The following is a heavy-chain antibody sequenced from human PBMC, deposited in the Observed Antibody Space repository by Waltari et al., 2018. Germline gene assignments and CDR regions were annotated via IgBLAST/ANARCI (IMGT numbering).Heavy chain of an antibody. D-gene: IGHD3-10*01. J-gene: IGHJ5*02. CDR2: INHSGST. CDR1: GGSFSGYY. Sequence: QVQLQQWGAGLLKPSETLSLTCAVYGGSFSGYYWSWIRQPPGKGLEWIGEINHSGSTNYNPALKSRVTIAVDTSKNQFSLKLSSVTAADTAVYYCARGRRITMVRGISNNWFDPWGQGTLVTVSS. V-gene: IGHV4-34*01. CDR3: ARGRRITMVRGISNNWFDP.